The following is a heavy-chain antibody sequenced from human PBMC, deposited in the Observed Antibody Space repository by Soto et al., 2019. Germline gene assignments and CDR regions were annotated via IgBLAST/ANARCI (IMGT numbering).Heavy chain of an antibody. Sequence: ETLSLTCTVSGGSISSYYWSWIRQPPGKGLEWIGYIYYSGSTNYNPSLKSRVTISVDTSKNQFSLKLSSVTAADTAVYYCARVRSYSISWFDPWGQGTLVTVSS. D-gene: IGHD1-26*01. CDR3: ARVRSYSISWFDP. J-gene: IGHJ5*02. V-gene: IGHV4-59*01. CDR1: GGSISSYY. CDR2: IYYSGST.